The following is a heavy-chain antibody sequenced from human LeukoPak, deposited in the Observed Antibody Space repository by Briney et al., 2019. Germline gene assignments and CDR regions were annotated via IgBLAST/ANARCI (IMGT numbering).Heavy chain of an antibody. CDR2: IYNSGST. V-gene: IGHV4-59*01. D-gene: IGHD4-11*01. CDR1: GVSITSYY. Sequence: SETLSLTCTVSGVSITSYYWSWIRQPPGKGLEWIGYIYNSGSTNYNPSLKSRVTISVDTSKNQFSLKLSSVTAADTAVYYCARLYSSSLGRVFDYWGQGTLVTVSS. J-gene: IGHJ4*02. CDR3: ARLYSSSLGRVFDY.